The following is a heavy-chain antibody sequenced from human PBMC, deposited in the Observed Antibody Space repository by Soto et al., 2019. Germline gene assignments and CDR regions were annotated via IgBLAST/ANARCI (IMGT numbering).Heavy chain of an antibody. V-gene: IGHV3-30*18. D-gene: IGHD5-18*01. CDR3: AKDRGGRWVQTLDY. Sequence: GGSLRLSCAASGFPFRNFAMHWVRQAPGKGLEWVAFISNDGGDTYYSDSVKGRFSISRDKSKNTLYLQMNSLRAEDTAIFYCAKDRGGRWVQTLDYWGQGTLVTSPQ. J-gene: IGHJ4*02. CDR1: GFPFRNFA. CDR2: ISNDGGDT.